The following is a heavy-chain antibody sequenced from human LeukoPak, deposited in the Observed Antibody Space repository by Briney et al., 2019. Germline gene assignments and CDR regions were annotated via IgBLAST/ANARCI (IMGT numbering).Heavy chain of an antibody. CDR2: IEPDGSEK. J-gene: IGHJ4*02. CDR3: ARDWSWDAHDY. V-gene: IGHV3-7*01. D-gene: IGHD1-26*01. Sequence: GGSLRLSCAASGFSFGSSWMSWVRQAPGKGLEWVANIEPDGSEKYYVDSVKGRFTISRDNAKNSLYLQMNSLRAEDTAVYYCARDWSWDAHDYWGQGTLVTVSS. CDR1: GFSFGSSW.